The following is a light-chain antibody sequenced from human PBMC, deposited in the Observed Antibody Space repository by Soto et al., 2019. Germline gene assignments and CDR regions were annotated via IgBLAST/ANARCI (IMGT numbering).Light chain of an antibody. J-gene: IGKJ1*01. CDR2: AAS. Sequence: DIQMTQSPSPVSASVGDRFTITCRASQSILRYLNWYQQKPGKAPNLLISAASNLQSGVPSRFSGSGSGTEFTLTISSLQPEDFATYYCQHTYTTPPWTFGQGTKVDI. V-gene: IGKV1-39*01. CDR1: QSILRY. CDR3: QHTYTTPPWT.